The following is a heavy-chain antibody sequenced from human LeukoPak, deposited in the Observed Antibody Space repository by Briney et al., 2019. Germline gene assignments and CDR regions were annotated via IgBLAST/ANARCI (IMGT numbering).Heavy chain of an antibody. D-gene: IGHD1-14*01. V-gene: IGHV3-30*02. CDR1: GFTFSGYG. J-gene: IGHJ4*02. Sequence: GGSLRLSCAASGFTFSGYGMHWVRQAPGKGLEWVAFIRYDGSNKYYADSVKGRFTISRDNSKNTLYLQMNSLRAEDTAVYYCAKDSPGEPEPLGGANYFDYWGKGTLVTVSS. CDR2: IRYDGSNK. CDR3: AKDSPGEPEPLGGANYFDY.